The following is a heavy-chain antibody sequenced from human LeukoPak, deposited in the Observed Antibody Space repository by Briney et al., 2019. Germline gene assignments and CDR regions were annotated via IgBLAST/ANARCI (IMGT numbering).Heavy chain of an antibody. CDR2: IDWDDDK. CDR1: GFSLRTPEMR. D-gene: IGHD2-2*01. J-gene: IGHJ4*02. CDR3: ARISSSSFHFDY. Sequence: SGPALVKPTQTLTLTCSFSGFSLRTPEMRVNWIRQAPGKALEWLARIDWDDDKFYSTSLKTRLTISKDTSKNQAVLTMTNMGPVDTGTYYCARISSSSFHFDYWGRGTLVTVSS. V-gene: IGHV2-70*04.